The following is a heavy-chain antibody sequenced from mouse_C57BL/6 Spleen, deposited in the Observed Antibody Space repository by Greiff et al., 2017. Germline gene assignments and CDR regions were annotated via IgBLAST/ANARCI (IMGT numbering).Heavy chain of an antibody. V-gene: IGHV1-82*01. CDR1: GYAFSSSW. CDR2: IYPGDGDT. D-gene: IGHD2-12*01. CDR3: ARSVTSSAMDY. Sequence: QVQLQQSGPELVKPGASVKISCKASGYAFSSSWMNWVKQRPGKGLEGIGRIYPGDGDTNYNGKFKGKATLTADKSSSTAYMQRSSLTSEDSAVYFCARSVTSSAMDYWGQGASGTVSS. J-gene: IGHJ4*01.